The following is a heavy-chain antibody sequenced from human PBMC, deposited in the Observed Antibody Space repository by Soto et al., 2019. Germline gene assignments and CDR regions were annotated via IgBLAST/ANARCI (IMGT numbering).Heavy chain of an antibody. Sequence: GASVKVSCKASGYTFTSYSMHWVRQAPGQRLEWMGWINAGNGNTKYSQKFQGRVTITRDTSASTAYMELSSLRSEDTAVYYCARAEQLVSRNWFDPWGQGTLVTVSS. J-gene: IGHJ5*02. CDR2: INAGNGNT. CDR3: ARAEQLVSRNWFDP. CDR1: GYTFTSYS. V-gene: IGHV1-3*01. D-gene: IGHD6-13*01.